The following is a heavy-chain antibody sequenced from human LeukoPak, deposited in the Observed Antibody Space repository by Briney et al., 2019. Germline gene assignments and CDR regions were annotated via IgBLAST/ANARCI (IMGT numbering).Heavy chain of an antibody. CDR3: ARVLGDYGDDVNDY. Sequence: ASVKVSCKASGYTFTSYGISWVRQAPGQGLEWMGWISAYKANTNYAQKLQGRVTMTTDTSTSTAYMELRSLRSDDTAVYYCARVLGDYGDDVNDYWGQGTLVTVSS. CDR1: GYTFTSYG. CDR2: ISAYKANT. V-gene: IGHV1-18*01. J-gene: IGHJ4*02. D-gene: IGHD4-17*01.